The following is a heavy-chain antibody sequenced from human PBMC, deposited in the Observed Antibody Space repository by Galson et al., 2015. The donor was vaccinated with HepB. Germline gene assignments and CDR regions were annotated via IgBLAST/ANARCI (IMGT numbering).Heavy chain of an antibody. CDR3: ARGTLWFGESPSRGYYYYGMDV. J-gene: IGHJ6*02. D-gene: IGHD3-10*01. Sequence: LSLTCAVYGGSFSGYYWSWIRQPPGKGLEWIGEINHSGSTNYNPSLKSRVTISVDTSKNQFSLKLSSVTAADTAVYYCARGTLWFGESPSRGYYYYGMDVWGQGTTVTVSS. CDR2: INHSGST. CDR1: GGSFSGYY. V-gene: IGHV4-34*01.